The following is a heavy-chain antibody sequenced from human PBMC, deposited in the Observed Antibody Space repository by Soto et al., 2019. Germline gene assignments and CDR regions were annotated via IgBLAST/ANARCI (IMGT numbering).Heavy chain of an antibody. Sequence: SETLSLTCTVSGGSISSGNYYWSWIRQPPGKGLEWIGFISYSGTTHYSASLRSRVSISVDTSKNQFSLKLSSVTAADTAVYYCARVGRIVVPAAIGYWGQGTLVTVSS. CDR1: GGSISSGNYY. D-gene: IGHD2-2*01. CDR3: ARVGRIVVPAAIGY. J-gene: IGHJ4*02. V-gene: IGHV4-30-4*01. CDR2: ISYSGTT.